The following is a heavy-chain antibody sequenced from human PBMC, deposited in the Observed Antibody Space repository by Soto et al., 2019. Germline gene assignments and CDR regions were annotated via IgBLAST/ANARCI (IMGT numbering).Heavy chain of an antibody. CDR2: IIPIFGTA. D-gene: IGHD3-22*01. V-gene: IGHV1-69*13. CDR3: YYYDSRGYYSGLDY. Sequence: ASVKVSCKASGGTFSSYAISWVRQAPGQGLEWMGGIIPIFGTANYAQKFQGRVTITADESTSTAYMELSSLRSEDTAVYYCYYYDSRGYYSGLDYWGQGTLVTVSS. J-gene: IGHJ4*02. CDR1: GGTFSSYA.